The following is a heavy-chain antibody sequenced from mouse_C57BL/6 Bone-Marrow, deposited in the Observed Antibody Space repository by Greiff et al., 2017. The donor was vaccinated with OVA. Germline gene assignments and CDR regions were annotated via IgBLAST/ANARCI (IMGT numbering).Heavy chain of an antibody. CDR3: ARDWSRYFDV. D-gene: IGHD4-1*01. Sequence: QVQLKESGPGLLQSSQTLSLTCSFSGFSLSTSGMGVSWIRQPSGKGLEWLAHIYWDDDKRYNPSLKSRLTISKDTSSNQVFLKITSVDTADTATYYCARDWSRYFDVWGTGTTVTVSS. V-gene: IGHV8-12*01. CDR2: IYWDDDK. J-gene: IGHJ1*03. CDR1: GFSLSTSGMG.